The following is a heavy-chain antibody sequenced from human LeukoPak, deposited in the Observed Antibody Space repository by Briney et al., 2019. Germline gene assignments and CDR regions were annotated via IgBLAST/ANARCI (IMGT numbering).Heavy chain of an antibody. Sequence: GASVKVSCKDSGGTFSSYAISWVRQAPGQGLEWMGRIIPILGIANYAQKFQGRVTITADKSTSTAYMELSSLRSEDTAVHYCARGEQQLAYWGQGTLVTVSS. CDR1: GGTFSSYA. J-gene: IGHJ4*02. CDR2: IIPILGIA. CDR3: ARGEQQLAY. D-gene: IGHD6-13*01. V-gene: IGHV1-69*04.